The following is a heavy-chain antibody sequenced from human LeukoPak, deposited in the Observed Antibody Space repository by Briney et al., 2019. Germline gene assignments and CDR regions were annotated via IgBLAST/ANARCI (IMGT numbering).Heavy chain of an antibody. CDR1: GYTFTGYY. Sequence: ASVKVSCKASGYTFTGYYMHWVRQAPGQGLEWMGWINPNSGGTNYAQKFQGRVTMTRDTSISTAYMELRSLRSDDTAVYYCARVGYDSSGYYPHFDYWGQGTLVTVSS. CDR2: INPNSGGT. CDR3: ARVGYDSSGYYPHFDY. J-gene: IGHJ4*02. D-gene: IGHD3-22*01. V-gene: IGHV1-2*02.